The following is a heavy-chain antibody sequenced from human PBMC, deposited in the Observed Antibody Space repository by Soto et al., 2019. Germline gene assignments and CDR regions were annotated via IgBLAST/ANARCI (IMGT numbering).Heavy chain of an antibody. J-gene: IGHJ6*02. Sequence: EVQLVESGGGLVQPGGSLRLSSAASGLIFSDYHMDWVRLAPGKGLEWVGRIRRKANSYTTEYAASVKGRFTISRDDSKNSLYLQMNSLKSEDTAVYYCAMLGGWSGGSSGMDVWGQGTTVTVSS. D-gene: IGHD6-19*01. CDR2: IRRKANSYTT. CDR1: GLIFSDYH. V-gene: IGHV3-72*01. CDR3: AMLGGWSGGSSGMDV.